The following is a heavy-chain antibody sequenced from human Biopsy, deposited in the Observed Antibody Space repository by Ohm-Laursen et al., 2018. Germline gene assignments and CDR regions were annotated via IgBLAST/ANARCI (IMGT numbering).Heavy chain of an antibody. Sequence: SSVKVSCKASGCTLSSHGIRWVRQAPGQGLDWMGGFVPRFGTANYAQKFQGRVTISADEKTNTAYMELKNLRSDDTAIYYCAGDGVDHQTFTFFDYWGQGTRVTVSS. J-gene: IGHJ4*02. CDR1: GCTLSSHG. V-gene: IGHV1-69*01. CDR2: FVPRFGTA. D-gene: IGHD3-16*01. CDR3: AGDGVDHQTFTFFDY.